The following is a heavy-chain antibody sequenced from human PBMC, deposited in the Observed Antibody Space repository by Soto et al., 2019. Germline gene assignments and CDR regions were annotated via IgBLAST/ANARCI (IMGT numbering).Heavy chain of an antibody. J-gene: IGHJ4*02. Sequence: QVQLVQSGAELKKPGSSVNVSCKASGGTFSNHAIIWVRQAPGQGLEWMGGIIPLFGTPRYAQNFQGRLTITADESSSTAYMQLNILRSEDTAVYYCASPAEPLDTAMLKGLAHWGQGSLVTVSS. V-gene: IGHV1-69*01. CDR1: GGTFSNHA. D-gene: IGHD5-18*01. CDR3: ASPAEPLDTAMLKGLAH. CDR2: IIPLFGTP.